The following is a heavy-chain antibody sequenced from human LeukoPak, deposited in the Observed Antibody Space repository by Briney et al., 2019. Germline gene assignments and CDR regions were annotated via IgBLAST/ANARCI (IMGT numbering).Heavy chain of an antibody. CDR2: ISGNNDNP. CDR3: ARDGTSTDDY. V-gene: IGHV1-18*01. CDR1: GYTFSNFG. Sequence: GASVKVSCKTSGYTFSNFGINWVRQAPGQGLEWMGWISGNNDNPNYGQKFQGRFTVTTDSSTSTAYMELRNLRFDDKAVYYCARDGTSTDDYWGQGTLVTVSS. D-gene: IGHD2-2*01. J-gene: IGHJ4*02.